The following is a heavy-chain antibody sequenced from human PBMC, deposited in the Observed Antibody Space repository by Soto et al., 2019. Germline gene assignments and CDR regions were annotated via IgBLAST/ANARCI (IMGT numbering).Heavy chain of an antibody. V-gene: IGHV4-4*07. CDR2: VYSSGRT. Sequence: FLTCAVSAFSIINNYCTWIRQPAGKGLEGLGRVYSSGRTTYNPSLKSRRTMSVDTSKNQFSLKLTSVTAADTAVYYCARVHVMVVAGSTFDYWGHGTLVTVSS. CDR1: AFSIINNY. D-gene: IGHD6-19*01. J-gene: IGHJ4*01. CDR3: ARVHVMVVAGSTFDY.